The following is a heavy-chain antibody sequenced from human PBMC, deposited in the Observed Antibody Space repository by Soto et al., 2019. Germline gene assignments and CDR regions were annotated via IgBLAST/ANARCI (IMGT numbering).Heavy chain of an antibody. V-gene: IGHV3-30*18. CDR1: GFTFSSYS. D-gene: IGHD1-26*01. CDR3: AKDEGVGGTLGLIDY. CDR2: ISYDGSNK. Sequence: GGSLRLSCAASGFTFSSYSMNWVRQAPGKGLEWVAVISYDGSNKYYADSVRGRFTISRDNTKNTVWLQMNSLRGEDTAVYYCAKDEGVGGTLGLIDYWGQGTPVTVSS. J-gene: IGHJ4*02.